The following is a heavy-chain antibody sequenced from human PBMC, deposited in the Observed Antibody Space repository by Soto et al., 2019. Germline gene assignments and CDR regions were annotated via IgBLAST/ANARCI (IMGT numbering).Heavy chain of an antibody. J-gene: IGHJ4*02. CDR1: GFSFSSYG. CDR2: ISYDGTDE. Sequence: QVQLVESGGGVVQPGRSLRLSCAASGFSFSSYGMHWVRQAPGKGLEWVAMISYDGTDEYYADSVKGRFTISRDNSKNAGYLQMNSLRAEDTAVYYCATQESDWDDHFDYWGQRNLVTVSA. V-gene: IGHV3-30*03. CDR3: ATQESDWDDHFDY. D-gene: IGHD3-9*01.